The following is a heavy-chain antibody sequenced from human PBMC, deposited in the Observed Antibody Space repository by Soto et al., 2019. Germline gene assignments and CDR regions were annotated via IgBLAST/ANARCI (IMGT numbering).Heavy chain of an antibody. CDR3: GMSRGWCTIHS. J-gene: IGHJ4*02. CDR2: MSHSGPT. D-gene: IGHD6-19*01. Sequence: QLKESGPGLVKPSGTLSLTCAVSGGSVTTNYWWGWVRQSPVTGLEWIGDMSHSGPTNYSPSLKSRVTLSVDTSKNRPSLELKSVTAADTAVYFCGMSRGWCTIHSWGQGTLVTVSS. CDR1: GGSVTTNYW. V-gene: IGHV4-4*02.